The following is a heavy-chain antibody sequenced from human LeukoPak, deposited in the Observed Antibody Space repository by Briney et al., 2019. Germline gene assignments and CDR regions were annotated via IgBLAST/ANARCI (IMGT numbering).Heavy chain of an antibody. V-gene: IGHV4-31*03. CDR2: IYYSGST. Sequence: SETLSLTCTVSGGSISSGGYYWSWIRQHPGKGLEWIGYIYYSGSTYYNPSLKSRVTISVDKSKNQFSLKLSSVTAADTAVYYCASSSGTLRHFDYWGQGTLVTVSS. D-gene: IGHD1-26*01. CDR3: ASSSGTLRHFDY. J-gene: IGHJ4*02. CDR1: GGSISSGGYY.